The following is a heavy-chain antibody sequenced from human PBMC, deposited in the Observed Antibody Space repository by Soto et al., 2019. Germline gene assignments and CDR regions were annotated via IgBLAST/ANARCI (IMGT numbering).Heavy chain of an antibody. J-gene: IGHJ4*02. V-gene: IGHV4-34*01. CDR3: ARLRWEQPWVFDY. Sequence: SLTCAVYCGSCRGYYWSWIRQSPGKGLEWIGEINHSGSTNYNPSLKSRVTISVDTSKNQFSLKLTSVTAADTAVYYCARLRWEQPWVFDYWGQGTLVTVSS. D-gene: IGHD1-26*01. CDR2: INHSGST. CDR1: CGSCRGYY.